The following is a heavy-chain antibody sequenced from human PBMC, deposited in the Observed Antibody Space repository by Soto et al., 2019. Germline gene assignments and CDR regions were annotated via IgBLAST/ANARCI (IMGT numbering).Heavy chain of an antibody. CDR3: ARERGGSSPFDY. J-gene: IGHJ4*02. Sequence: QVQLVQSGAEVKKPGASVKVSCKASGYTFTSYDINWVRQATGQGLEWMGWMNPNSGNTGYAQKCKGRVTVTRKTSISTAYMELSSLRSEETAVYYCARERGGSSPFDYWGQGTLVTVSS. D-gene: IGHD6-19*01. CDR1: GYTFTSYD. V-gene: IGHV1-8*01. CDR2: MNPNSGNT.